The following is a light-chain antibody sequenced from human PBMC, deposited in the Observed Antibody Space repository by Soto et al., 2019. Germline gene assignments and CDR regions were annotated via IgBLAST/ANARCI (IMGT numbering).Light chain of an antibody. CDR2: GHT. Sequence: QSVLTQPPSVSGALGQRVTISCTGSSSNIGAGYDVHWYQQLPGTAPKLLIYGHTNRPSGVPDRFSGSRSGTSASLAISGLQAEDEANYYCATWDDGLSAYVFGTGTKLTVL. CDR3: ATWDDGLSAYV. J-gene: IGLJ1*01. CDR1: SSNIGAGYD. V-gene: IGLV1-40*01.